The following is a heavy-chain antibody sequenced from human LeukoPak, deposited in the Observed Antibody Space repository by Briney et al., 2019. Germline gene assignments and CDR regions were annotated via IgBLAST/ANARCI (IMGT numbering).Heavy chain of an antibody. CDR2: IRSKANSYAT. CDR1: GFTFTDSA. D-gene: IGHD2-2*03. Sequence: GGSLRLSCAASGFTFTDSAMHWVRQASGKGLEWVGRIRSKANSYATAYAESIKGRFTVSRDDSKNTAYLQMNSLKTEDTAMYYCTGLSSSNGDYCFDSWGQGTPVTVSS. CDR3: TGLSSSNGDYCFDS. J-gene: IGHJ4*02. V-gene: IGHV3-73*01.